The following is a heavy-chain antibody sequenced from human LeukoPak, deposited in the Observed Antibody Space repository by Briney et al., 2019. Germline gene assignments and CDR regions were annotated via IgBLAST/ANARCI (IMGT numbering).Heavy chain of an antibody. D-gene: IGHD1-7*01. J-gene: IGHJ3*02. CDR3: ARVGITGTTSAFDI. CDR2: ISGSGGST. Sequence: PGGSLRLSCAASGFTFSSYAMSWVRQAPGKGLEWVSAISGSGGSTYYADSVKGRFTISRDNAKNSLYLQMNSLRAEDTAVYYCARVGITGTTSAFDIWGQGTMVTVSS. CDR1: GFTFSSYA. V-gene: IGHV3-23*01.